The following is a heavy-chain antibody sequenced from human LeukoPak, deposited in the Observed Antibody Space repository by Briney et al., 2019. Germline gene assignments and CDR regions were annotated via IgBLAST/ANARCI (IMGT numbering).Heavy chain of an antibody. CDR3: ARPLKTTVTTIGY. CDR2: ISSSSSYI. J-gene: IGHJ4*02. D-gene: IGHD4-17*01. V-gene: IGHV3-21*01. CDR1: GFTFSTDS. Sequence: GGSLRLSCAASGFTFSTDSMNWVRQAPGKGLEWVSSISSSSSYIYYADSVKGRFTISRDNAKNSLYLQMNSLRAEDTAVYYCARPLKTTVTTIGYWGQGTLVTVSS.